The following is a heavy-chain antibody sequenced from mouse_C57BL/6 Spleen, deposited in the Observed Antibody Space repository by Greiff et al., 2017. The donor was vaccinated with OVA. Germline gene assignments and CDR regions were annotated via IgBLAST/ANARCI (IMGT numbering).Heavy chain of an antibody. J-gene: IGHJ1*03. CDR1: GYTFSSYW. CDR3: ARSPDGVYWYFDV. CDR2: IDPSDSFT. Sequence: VQLRQPGAVLVMPGASVQLSCTASGYTFSSYWMHWVKQRPGQGHEWIGEIDPSDSFTNYNHKCKGTSTLTVDTTSSTAYMQLRSRTAEDSAVYYCARSPDGVYWYFDVWGTGTTVTVSS. D-gene: IGHD1-1*02. V-gene: IGHV1-69*01.